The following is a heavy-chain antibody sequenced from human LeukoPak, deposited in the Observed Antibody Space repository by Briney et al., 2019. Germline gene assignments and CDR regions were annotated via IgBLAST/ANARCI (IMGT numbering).Heavy chain of an antibody. Sequence: PGGSLRLSCTASGFSFSSPGMNWVRQAPGKGLEWVSSINGESTFKVYADSVKGRFTISRDNAKNSLYLQMDSLRAEDTAVYYCVQWPAYCFVYWGQGTLVTVSS. CDR1: GFSFSSPG. J-gene: IGHJ4*02. D-gene: IGHD6-19*01. V-gene: IGHV3-21*01. CDR2: INGESTFK. CDR3: VQWPAYCFVY.